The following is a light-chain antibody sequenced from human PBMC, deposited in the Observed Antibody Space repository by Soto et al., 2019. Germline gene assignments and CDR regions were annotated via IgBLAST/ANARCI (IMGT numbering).Light chain of an antibody. V-gene: IGKV3-11*01. J-gene: IGKJ3*01. Sequence: EIVLTQSPDTLSLSPGERATLSCRASQSVSSSLAWYQQKPGQAPRLLIYDASNRATGIPARFSGSGSGTDVTLTISSLEPEDFAGYYCQQRSNWPPEVTFGPGTKVDIK. CDR3: QQRSNWPPEVT. CDR1: QSVSSS. CDR2: DAS.